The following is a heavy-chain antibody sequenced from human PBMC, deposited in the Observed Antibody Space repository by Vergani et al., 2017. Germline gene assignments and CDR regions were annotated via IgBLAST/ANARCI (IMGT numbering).Heavy chain of an antibody. J-gene: IGHJ3*01. CDR2: INHSGST. D-gene: IGHD4-23*01. CDR1: GASFSGYY. Sequence: QVHLQQWGTGLLKPSETLSLTCAVYGASFSGYYWSWIRQPPGKGLEWIGEINHSGSTNYNPSLKSRVTISVDTSKNQFSLKLSSVTAADTAVYYCARDNKQLRPRAFDLWGQGTMVTVSS. CDR3: ARDNKQLRPRAFDL. V-gene: IGHV4-34*01.